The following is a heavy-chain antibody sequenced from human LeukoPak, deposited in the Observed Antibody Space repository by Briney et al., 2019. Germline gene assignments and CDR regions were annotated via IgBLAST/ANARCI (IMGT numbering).Heavy chain of an antibody. CDR3: ARADYGDYAVDY. CDR1: GGSISTYY. D-gene: IGHD4-17*01. V-gene: IGHV4-59*01. J-gene: IGHJ4*02. Sequence: SETLSLTCTVSGGSISTYYWSWIRQPPGKGLEWIGYIYYSGNTNYNPSLKSRIAISLDTSKKQFSLRINSVTAADTAVYYCARADYGDYAVDYWGQGTLVTVSS. CDR2: IYYSGNT.